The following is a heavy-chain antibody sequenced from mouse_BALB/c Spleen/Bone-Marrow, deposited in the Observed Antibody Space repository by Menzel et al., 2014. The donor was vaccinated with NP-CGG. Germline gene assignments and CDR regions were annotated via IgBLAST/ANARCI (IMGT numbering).Heavy chain of an antibody. CDR1: GFTFSSYG. D-gene: IGHD2-10*01. V-gene: IGHV5-6-3*01. CDR2: INSNGGST. J-gene: IGHJ2*01. Sequence: EVKLVESGGGLVQPGGSLKLSCAASGFTFSSYGMSWVRQTPDKRLELVATINSNGGSTYYPDSVKGRFTISRDNAKNTLYLQMSSLKSEDTAMYYCARFQAYYGNYFDYWGQGTTLTVSS. CDR3: ARFQAYYGNYFDY.